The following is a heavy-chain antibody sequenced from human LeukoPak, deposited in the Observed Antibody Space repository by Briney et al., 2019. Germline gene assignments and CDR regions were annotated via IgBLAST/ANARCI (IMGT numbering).Heavy chain of an antibody. V-gene: IGHV3-9*03. CDR1: GFTFDDYA. D-gene: IGHD3-10*01. CDR3: AKGDTAYGSGRVDFDY. J-gene: IGHJ4*02. Sequence: PGGSLRLSCAASGFTFDDYAMHWVRQAPGKGLEWVSGISWNSGSIGYADSVKGRFTISRDNAKNSLYLQMNSLRAEDMALYYCAKGDTAYGSGRVDFDYWGQGTLVTVSS. CDR2: ISWNSGSI.